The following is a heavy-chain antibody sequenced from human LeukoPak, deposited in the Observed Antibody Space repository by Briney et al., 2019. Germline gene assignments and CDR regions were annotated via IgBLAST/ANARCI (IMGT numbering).Heavy chain of an antibody. V-gene: IGHV1-2*02. D-gene: IGHD2-2*02. CDR1: GYTFTGYY. CDR3: ARERGYCSSFTCYTSNAFDI. Sequence: ASVKVSCKTSGYTFTGYYMHWVRQAPGHGLEWMGWISPNSGGTDYAQRFQGRVTMTRDTSISTAYMELSRLRSDDTAVYYCARERGYCSSFTCYTSNAFDIWGQGTMVTVSS. J-gene: IGHJ3*02. CDR2: ISPNSGGT.